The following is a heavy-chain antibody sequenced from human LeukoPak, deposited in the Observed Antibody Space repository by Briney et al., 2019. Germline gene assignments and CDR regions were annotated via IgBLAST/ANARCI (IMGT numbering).Heavy chain of an antibody. CDR2: IYSGGST. CDR3: AKVGDYVWGSYRSNYFDY. J-gene: IGHJ4*02. Sequence: QPGGSLRLSCAASGFTVSSNYMSWVRQAPGKGLEWVSVIYSGGSTYYADSVKGRFTISRDNSKNTLYLQMNSLRAEDTAVYYCAKVGDYVWGSYRSNYFDYWGQGTLVTVSS. CDR1: GFTVSSNY. V-gene: IGHV3-66*01. D-gene: IGHD3-16*02.